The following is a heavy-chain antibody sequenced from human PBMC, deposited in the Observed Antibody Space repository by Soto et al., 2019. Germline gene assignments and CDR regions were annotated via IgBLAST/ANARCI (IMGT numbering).Heavy chain of an antibody. D-gene: IGHD3-9*01. V-gene: IGHV4-59*01. Sequence: SETLSLTCTVSGGSISSYYWSWIRQPPGKGLEWIGYIYYSGSTNYNPSLKSRVTISVDTSKNQFSLKLSSVTAADTAVYYCARVLYVLRYFGPSYYFDYWGQGTLVTVSS. J-gene: IGHJ4*02. CDR2: IYYSGST. CDR3: ARVLYVLRYFGPSYYFDY. CDR1: GGSISSYY.